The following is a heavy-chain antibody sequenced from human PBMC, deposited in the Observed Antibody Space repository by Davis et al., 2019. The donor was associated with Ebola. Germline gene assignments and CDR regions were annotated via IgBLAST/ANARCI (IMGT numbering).Heavy chain of an antibody. J-gene: IGHJ4*02. D-gene: IGHD3-22*01. Sequence: GESLKISCAASGFTFSAHYMSWIRQAPGKGLEWVSYIGRSRSTMYYADSVKGRFTISRDNAKNSLYLQMNSLRAEDTAVYYCARVLGVDEIVFDYWGQGSLVTVSS. V-gene: IGHV3-11*01. CDR3: ARVLGVDEIVFDY. CDR1: GFTFSAHY. CDR2: IGRSRSTM.